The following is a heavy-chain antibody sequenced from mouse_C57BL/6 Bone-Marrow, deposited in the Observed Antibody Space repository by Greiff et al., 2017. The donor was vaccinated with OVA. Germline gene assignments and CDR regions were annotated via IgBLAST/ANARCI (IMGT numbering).Heavy chain of an antibody. J-gene: IGHJ1*03. V-gene: IGHV7-3*01. CDR2: IRNKANGYTT. D-gene: IGHD2-4*01. Sequence: EVKVEESGGGLVQPGGSLSLSCAASGFTFTDYYMSWVRQPPGKALEWLGFIRNKANGYTTEYSASVKGRFTISRDNSQSILYLQMNALRAEDSATYYCARGIYYDYDGWYFDVWGTGTTVTVSS. CDR1: GFTFTDYY. CDR3: ARGIYYDYDGWYFDV.